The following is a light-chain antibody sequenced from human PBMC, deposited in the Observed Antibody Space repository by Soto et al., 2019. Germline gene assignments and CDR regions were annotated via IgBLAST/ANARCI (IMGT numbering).Light chain of an antibody. CDR2: GVS. CDR3: QDFDSPQWT. Sequence: DLTQAPDTMSLSPGERATLSWWGSQRASRQYLSWYQQRPDQPPRLLIYGVSMRADGIPDRFSGSGSGSEFTLTINRLEPEDFAVYYCQDFDSPQWTFGQGTKVDI. V-gene: IGKV3-20*01. J-gene: IGKJ1*01. CDR1: QRASRQY.